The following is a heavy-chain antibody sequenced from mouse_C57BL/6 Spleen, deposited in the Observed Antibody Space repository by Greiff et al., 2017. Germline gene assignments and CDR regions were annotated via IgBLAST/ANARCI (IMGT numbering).Heavy chain of an antibody. CDR3: ARFPLGYYFDY. Sequence: QVQLQQPGAELVKPGASVKLSCQASGYTFTSYWMHWVKQRPGQGLEWIGMIHPNSGSTNYNEKFKSKATLTVDKSSSTAYMQLSSLTSEDSAVYYCARFPLGYYFDYWGEGTTLTVSS. D-gene: IGHD4-1*01. V-gene: IGHV1-64*01. J-gene: IGHJ2*01. CDR1: GYTFTSYW. CDR2: IHPNSGST.